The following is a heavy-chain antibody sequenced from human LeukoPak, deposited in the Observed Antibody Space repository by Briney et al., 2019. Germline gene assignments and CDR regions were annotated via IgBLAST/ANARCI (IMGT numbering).Heavy chain of an antibody. Sequence: GGSLRLSCAASGFTFSSYWMSWVRQAPGKGLEWVANIKQDGSEKYYVDSVKGRFTISRDNAKNSLYLQMNSLRAEDTAVYYCARASRLYCSSTSCSEGRGFDYWGQEPWSPSPQ. J-gene: IGHJ4*01. CDR1: GFTFSSYW. V-gene: IGHV3-7*01. CDR3: ARASRLYCSSTSCSEGRGFDY. CDR2: IKQDGSEK. D-gene: IGHD2-2*01.